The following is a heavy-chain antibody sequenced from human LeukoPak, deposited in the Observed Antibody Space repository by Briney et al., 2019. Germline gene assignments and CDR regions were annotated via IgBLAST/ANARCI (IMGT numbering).Heavy chain of an antibody. CDR2: IRAKAYGGTP. CDR1: GFTFGNFA. CDR3: TRGSGRYEF. J-gene: IGHJ4*02. V-gene: IGHV3-49*04. Sequence: GRSLRLSCTTSGFTFGNFAMTWVRQAPEKGLEWVGYIRAKAYGGTPEYAPSVKGRFSVSRDDSKSIAYLQMNSLRLEDTAVYYCTRGSGRYEFWGQGTLVTVSS. D-gene: IGHD2-15*01.